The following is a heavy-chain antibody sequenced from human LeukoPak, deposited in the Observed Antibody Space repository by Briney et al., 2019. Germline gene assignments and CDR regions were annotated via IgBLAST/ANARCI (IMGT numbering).Heavy chain of an antibody. V-gene: IGHV3-21*01. CDR3: AREGISYYDFWSGYYTHNWFDP. Sequence: GGSLRLSCAASGFTFSSYSMNWVRLAPGKGLEWVSSISSSSSYIYYADSVKGRFTISRDNPKNSLYLQMNVLRAEDTAVYYCAREGISYYDFWSGYYTHNWFDPWGQGTLVTVSS. CDR1: GFTFSSYS. J-gene: IGHJ5*02. CDR2: ISSSSSYI. D-gene: IGHD3-3*01.